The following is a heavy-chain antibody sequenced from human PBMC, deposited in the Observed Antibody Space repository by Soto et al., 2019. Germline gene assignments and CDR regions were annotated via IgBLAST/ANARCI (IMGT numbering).Heavy chain of an antibody. CDR1: GGTFSSYA. CDR3: AREGRNDYESKTGEPGVYYFDY. D-gene: IGHD3-22*01. CDR2: IIPIFGRA. J-gene: IGHJ4*02. Sequence: QVQLVQSGAEVKKPGSSVKVSCKASGGTFSSYAISWVRQAPGQGLEWMAGIIPIFGRANYAQKFQGRVTITGDESTSTAYMELSSLRSEDTAVYYCAREGRNDYESKTGEPGVYYFDYWGQGTLVTVSS. V-gene: IGHV1-69*01.